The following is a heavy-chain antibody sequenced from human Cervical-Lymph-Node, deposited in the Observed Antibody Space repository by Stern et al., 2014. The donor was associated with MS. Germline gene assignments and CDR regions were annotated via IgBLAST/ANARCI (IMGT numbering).Heavy chain of an antibody. Sequence: VKLGESGGGVVQPGRSLRLSCAASGFKFSNYVMHWVRQAPGKGLEWVALIWYDGSNKYYTDSVQGRFTISRDNSKDTLYLQMNGLRPEDTALYYCARDASYQLLDHWGQGTLVTVSS. CDR3: ARDASYQLLDH. CDR2: IWYDGSNK. V-gene: IGHV3-33*01. D-gene: IGHD2-2*01. J-gene: IGHJ1*01. CDR1: GFKFSNYV.